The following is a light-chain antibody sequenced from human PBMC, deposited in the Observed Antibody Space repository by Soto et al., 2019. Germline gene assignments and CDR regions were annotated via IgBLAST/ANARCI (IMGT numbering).Light chain of an antibody. Sequence: EIMMTQSPGTLSVSPGEGATLSCTASQSVNLNLAWYQQKPGQPPRLLLYGASTRATGIPVRFRGSGSGTDFTLKISGLEAEDVGVYYCMQSAHWPWTFGPGTKVEV. J-gene: IGKJ1*01. CDR3: MQSAHWPWT. CDR1: QSVNLN. V-gene: IGKV3-15*01. CDR2: GAS.